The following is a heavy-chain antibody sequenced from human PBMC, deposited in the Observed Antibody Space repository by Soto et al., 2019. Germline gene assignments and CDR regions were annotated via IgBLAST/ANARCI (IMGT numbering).Heavy chain of an antibody. CDR3: ARGRGPLSGSYPPAIDY. CDR1: GYTFTSYY. D-gene: IGHD1-26*01. V-gene: IGHV1-46*01. J-gene: IGHJ4*02. Sequence: GASVKVSCKASGYTFTSYYMHWVRQAPGQGLEWMGIINPSGGSTSYAQKFQRRVTMTRDTSTSTVYMELSSLRSEDTAVYYCARGRGPLSGSYPPAIDYWGQGTLVTVSS. CDR2: INPSGGST.